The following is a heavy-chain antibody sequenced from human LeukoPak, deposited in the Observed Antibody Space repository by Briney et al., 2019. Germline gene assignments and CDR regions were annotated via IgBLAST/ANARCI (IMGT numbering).Heavy chain of an antibody. J-gene: IGHJ4*02. D-gene: IGHD2/OR15-2a*01. V-gene: IGHV3-15*01. CDR3: TTDDPVNRS. CDR1: GFTFSNAW. Sequence: NSGGSLRLSCAASGFTFSNAWMSWVRQAPGKGLEWVGRIKRNADGGTTDYAAPVKGRFTISRDDSKTTLYLQMNSLKTEDTAMCYCTTDDPVNRSWGQGTLVTVSS. CDR2: IKRNADGGTT.